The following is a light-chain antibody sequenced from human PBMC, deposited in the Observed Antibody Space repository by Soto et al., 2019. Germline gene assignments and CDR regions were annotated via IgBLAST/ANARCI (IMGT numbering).Light chain of an antibody. CDR2: EVS. CDR3: SSYTRQYTPSYV. V-gene: IGLV2-14*01. CDR1: SSDVGGYNY. J-gene: IGLJ1*01. Sequence: VLTQPASVSGSPGQSITLSCTGTSSDVGGYNYVSWYQQHPGKAPKLMIYEVSNRPSGISHRFSGSKSGNTASLTISGLRAEDEADYYCSSYTRQYTPSYVFGTGTKVTV.